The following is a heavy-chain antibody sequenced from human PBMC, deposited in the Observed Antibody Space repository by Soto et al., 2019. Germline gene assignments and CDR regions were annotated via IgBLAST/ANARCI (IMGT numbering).Heavy chain of an antibody. V-gene: IGHV4-61*08. D-gene: IGHD2-15*01. J-gene: IGHJ5*02. Sequence: SETLSLTCAVSGGSISSGGYSWSWIRQPPGKGLEWIGYIYHSGSTNYNPSLKSRVTISVDTSKNQFSLKLSSVTAADTAVYYCASIYCSGGSCYSSWFDPWGQGTLVTVS. CDR2: IYHSGST. CDR1: GGSISSGGYS. CDR3: ASIYCSGGSCYSSWFDP.